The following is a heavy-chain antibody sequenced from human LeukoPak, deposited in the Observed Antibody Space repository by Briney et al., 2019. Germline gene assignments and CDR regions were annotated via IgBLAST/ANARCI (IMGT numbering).Heavy chain of an antibody. Sequence: SETLSLTCTVSGGSISSFFWSWIRQPPGKGLEWIGSMHYSGDTKYNPSLRSRVSLSIDTSKQQFSLRLSSVPAADTAVYYCARDLELERNRWNYFESWGQGTLVTVSS. J-gene: IGHJ4*02. CDR2: MHYSGDT. D-gene: IGHD1-1*01. V-gene: IGHV4-59*01. CDR1: GGSISSFF. CDR3: ARDLELERNRWNYFES.